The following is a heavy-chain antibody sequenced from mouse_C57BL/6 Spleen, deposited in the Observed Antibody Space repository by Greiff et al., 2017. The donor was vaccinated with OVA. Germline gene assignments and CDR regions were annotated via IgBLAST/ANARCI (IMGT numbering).Heavy chain of an antibody. V-gene: IGHV1-76*01. J-gene: IGHJ2*01. Sequence: QVQLQQSGAELVRPGASVKLSCKASGYTFTDYYINWVKQRPGQGLEWIARIYPGSGNTYYNEKFKGKATLTAEKSSSTAYMQLSSLTSEDSAVYFCARGSHYYGSSYENFDYWGQGTTLTVSS. D-gene: IGHD1-1*01. CDR2: IYPGSGNT. CDR3: ARGSHYYGSSYENFDY. CDR1: GYTFTDYY.